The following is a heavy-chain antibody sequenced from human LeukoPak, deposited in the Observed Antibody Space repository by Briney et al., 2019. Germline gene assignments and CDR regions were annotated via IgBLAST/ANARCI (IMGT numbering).Heavy chain of an antibody. Sequence: SVKVSCKASGGTFSSYAISWVRQAPGQGLEWMGGIIPIFGTANYAQKFQGRVTITTDESTSTAYMELSSLRSEDTAVYYCARRITMISREAFDIWGQGTMVTVSS. J-gene: IGHJ3*02. CDR3: ARRITMISREAFDI. CDR1: GGTFSSYA. D-gene: IGHD3-22*01. CDR2: IIPIFGTA. V-gene: IGHV1-69*05.